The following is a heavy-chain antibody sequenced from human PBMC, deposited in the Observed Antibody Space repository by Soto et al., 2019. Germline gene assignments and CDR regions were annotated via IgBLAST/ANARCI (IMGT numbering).Heavy chain of an antibody. Sequence: QVQLVQSGAEVKKPGASVKVSCKASGYTFTSYGISWVRQAPGQGLEWMGWISAYNGNTNYAQKLQGRVTMTTDTSTSTAYMELRSLRSDDTAVYYCARATDYGDYGGSYYFDYWGQGTPVTVSS. CDR1: GYTFTSYG. D-gene: IGHD4-17*01. V-gene: IGHV1-18*01. CDR3: ARATDYGDYGGSYYFDY. CDR2: ISAYNGNT. J-gene: IGHJ4*02.